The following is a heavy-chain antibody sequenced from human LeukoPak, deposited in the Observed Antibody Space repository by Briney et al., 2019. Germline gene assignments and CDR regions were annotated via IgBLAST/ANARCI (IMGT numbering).Heavy chain of an antibody. D-gene: IGHD6-19*01. CDR1: GGAVSSSNYY. V-gene: IGHV4-61*01. CDR2: FSYNAHS. CDR3: ARVSVAGTGPDY. Sequence: SETLSLTCTVSGGAVSSSNYYWSWIRQSPGKELEWVGFFSYNAHSDYNPSLKSRVTISIDTSRNQFSLRLTSVTAADTAIYYCARVSVAGTGPDYWGQGTLVTVSS. J-gene: IGHJ4*02.